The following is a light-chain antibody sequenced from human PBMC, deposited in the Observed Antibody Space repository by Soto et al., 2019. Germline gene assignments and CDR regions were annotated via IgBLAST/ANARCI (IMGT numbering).Light chain of an antibody. J-gene: IGLJ3*02. CDR3: GTWDSSLRTGWV. Sequence: QSVLTQPPSVSAAPGQTVTISCSGSNSNIGDHYVSWYQQVPGTAPKLLIYDNDKRPSGIPDRFSGSSSGTSATLGITGLQTGDEADYYCGTWDSSLRTGWVFGGGTKVTVL. CDR2: DND. CDR1: NSNIGDHY. V-gene: IGLV1-51*01.